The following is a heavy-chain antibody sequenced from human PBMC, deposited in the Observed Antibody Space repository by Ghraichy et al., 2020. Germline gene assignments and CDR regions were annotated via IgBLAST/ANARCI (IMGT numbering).Heavy chain of an antibody. CDR1: GFTFSSYA. CDR3: ASGYSGYDTIDFDY. D-gene: IGHD5-12*01. V-gene: IGHV3-23*01. CDR2: ISGSGGST. J-gene: IGHJ4*02. Sequence: GGSLRLSCAASGFTFSSYAMSWVRQAPGKGLEWVSAISGSGGSTYYADSVKGRFTISRDNSKNTLYLQMNSLRAEDTAVYYCASGYSGYDTIDFDYWGQGTLVTVSS.